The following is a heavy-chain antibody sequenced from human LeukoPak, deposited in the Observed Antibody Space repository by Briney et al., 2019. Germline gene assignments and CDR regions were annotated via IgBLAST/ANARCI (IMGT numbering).Heavy chain of an antibody. V-gene: IGHV1-2*02. D-gene: IGHD3-22*01. J-gene: IGHJ4*02. CDR2: INPNSGGT. CDR3: ATEYYYDSSGYYYTNYFDY. Sequence: ASVKVSCKASGYTFTGYFIHWVRQAPGQGLEWMGWINPNSGGTNYAQKFQGRVTMTRDTSISTAYMELSRLRSDDTAVYYCATEYYYDSSGYYYTNYFDYWGQGTLVTVSS. CDR1: GYTFTGYF.